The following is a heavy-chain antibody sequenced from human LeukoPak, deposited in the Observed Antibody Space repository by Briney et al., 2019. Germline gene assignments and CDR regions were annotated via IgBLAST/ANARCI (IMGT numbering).Heavy chain of an antibody. V-gene: IGHV1-8*03. CDR2: MNPNSGNT. Sequence: ASVKVSCKASGYTFTSYDINWVLQATGQGLEWMGWMNPNSGNTGYAQKFQGRVTITRNTSISTAYMELSSLRSEDTAVYYCARGLEGCSSTSCRGPPQGDWFDPWGQGTLVTVSS. CDR3: ARGLEGCSSTSCRGPPQGDWFDP. CDR1: GYTFTSYD. D-gene: IGHD2-2*01. J-gene: IGHJ5*02.